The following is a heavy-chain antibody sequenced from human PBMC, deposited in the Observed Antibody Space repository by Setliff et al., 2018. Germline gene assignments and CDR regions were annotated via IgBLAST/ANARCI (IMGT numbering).Heavy chain of an antibody. V-gene: IGHV4-31*03. CDR1: DGSIRSGDHY. J-gene: IGHJ2*01. CDR2: IWKSVST. Sequence: SETLSLTCTASDGSIRSGDHYWNWIRQHPGKGLEWLGYIWKSVSTFYNPSLTSRITMSVDTSRNLFSMELTSVTAADTAIYYCARKMRMSGRGHWYFDVWGRGTLVTVSS. CDR3: ARKMRMSGRGHWYFDV.